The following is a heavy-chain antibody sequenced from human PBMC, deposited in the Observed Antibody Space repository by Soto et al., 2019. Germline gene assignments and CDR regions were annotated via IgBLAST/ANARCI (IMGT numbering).Heavy chain of an antibody. V-gene: IGHV3-23*01. J-gene: IGHJ4*02. Sequence: LRLSCAASGFSFSDYAMSWVRQAPGKGLEWVSGISESGGSTHYADSVRGRFTVSRDNSKNSLSLRMNSLRDEDTAVYFCAKRGPCSSGWYSPIFDYWGQGALVTVAS. CDR3: AKRGPCSSGWYSPIFDY. CDR1: GFSFSDYA. D-gene: IGHD6-13*01. CDR2: ISESGGST.